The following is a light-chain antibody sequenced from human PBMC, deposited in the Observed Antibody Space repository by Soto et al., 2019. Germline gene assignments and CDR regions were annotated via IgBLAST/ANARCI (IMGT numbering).Light chain of an antibody. CDR3: SLYTGSNTWV. J-gene: IGLJ3*02. Sequence: QSALTQPASVSGSAGQSITISCSGTMRDVGAYNLVSWYQQHPGTAPKLIIYEVRNRPSGISSRFSGSKSGNTASLTISGLQTEDEATYYCSLYTGSNTWVFGGGTKVTVL. CDR2: EVR. CDR1: MRDVGAYNL. V-gene: IGLV2-14*01.